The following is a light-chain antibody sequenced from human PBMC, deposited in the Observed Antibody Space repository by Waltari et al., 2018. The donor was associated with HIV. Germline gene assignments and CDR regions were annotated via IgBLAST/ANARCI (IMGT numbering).Light chain of an antibody. J-gene: IGLJ2*01. Sequence: QSVLTQPPSVSGAPGQTVTISCTGSSSDIGAGFDVHWYQQLPGTAPKLLIYANRDRPSGVPDRFSGSKSGTSASLAITGLQADDEADYYCQSYDDSVSVVFGGGTKLTVL. CDR3: QSYDDSVSVV. CDR2: ANR. CDR1: SSDIGAGFD. V-gene: IGLV1-40*01.